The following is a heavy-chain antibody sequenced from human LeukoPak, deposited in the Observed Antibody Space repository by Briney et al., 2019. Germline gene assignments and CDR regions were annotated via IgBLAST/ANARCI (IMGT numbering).Heavy chain of an antibody. Sequence: GGALRLSCAASGFTFSSYGMHWVRQAPGKGLEGVSSISSSSSYIYYADAVKGRFTISRDNAKTSLYLQMNSLRAEDTAVYYCARVGVRGYYYYYMDVWGKGTTVTVSS. CDR3: ARVGVRGYYYYYMDV. V-gene: IGHV3-21*01. CDR1: GFTFSSYG. CDR2: ISSSSSYI. D-gene: IGHD3-10*01. J-gene: IGHJ6*03.